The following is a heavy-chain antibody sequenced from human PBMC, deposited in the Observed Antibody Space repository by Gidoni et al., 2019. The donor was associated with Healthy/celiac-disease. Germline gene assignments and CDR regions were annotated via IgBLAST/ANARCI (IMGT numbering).Heavy chain of an antibody. J-gene: IGHJ3*02. CDR3: ARDRRCSGGSCYSDAFDI. CDR1: GFTFSSNY. D-gene: IGHD2-15*01. V-gene: IGHV3-53*01. CDR2: IYSGVST. Sequence: EVQLVESGGGLIQPGGSLRLSCAASGFTFSSNYISWFRQAPGKGLELVSVIYSGVSTYYADSVKGRFTISRDNSKNTLYLQMNSLRAEDTAVYYCARDRRCSGGSCYSDAFDIWGQGTMVTVSS.